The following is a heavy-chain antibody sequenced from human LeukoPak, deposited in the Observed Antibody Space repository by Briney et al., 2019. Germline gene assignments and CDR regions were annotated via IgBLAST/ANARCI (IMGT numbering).Heavy chain of an antibody. Sequence: GESLKISCKGSGYSFTSYWIGWVRQMPGKGLEWMGIIYPCESDTRYSQSFQGQVTISADTSISTAYLQWSSLKASDTAMYYCARLDVAKQVFGYWGQGTLVTVSS. CDR2: IYPCESDT. CDR3: ARLDVAKQVFGY. J-gene: IGHJ4*02. V-gene: IGHV5-51*01. CDR1: GYSFTSYW. D-gene: IGHD4/OR15-4a*01.